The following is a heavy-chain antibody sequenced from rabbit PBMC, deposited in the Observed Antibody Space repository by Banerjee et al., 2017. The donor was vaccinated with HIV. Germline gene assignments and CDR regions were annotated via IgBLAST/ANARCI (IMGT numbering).Heavy chain of an antibody. V-gene: IGHV1S45*01. Sequence: QEQLVESGGGLVQPEGSLTLTCTASGFSYMCWVRQAPGKGLEWIGCIYSSSGSTWYASWAKGRFTISKTSSTTVTLQMTSLTAADTATYFCVRDAGASMYGDSMYAFNLWGPGTLVTVS. CDR2: IYSSSGST. D-gene: IGHD2-1*01. CDR1: GFSY. CDR3: VRDAGASMYGDSMYAFNL. J-gene: IGHJ4*01.